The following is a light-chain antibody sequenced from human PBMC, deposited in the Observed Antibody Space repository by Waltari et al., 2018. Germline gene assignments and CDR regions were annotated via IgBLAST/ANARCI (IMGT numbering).Light chain of an antibody. Sequence: EIVMTQSPDTLSVSPGESATLSCRASQSVSRNLAWYQQKPGQAPRLLIFGASTRATGIQDRFSGNGSGTDFTLTISSLQSEDFAVYYCQQYDNWPPYTFGQGTKLEIK. J-gene: IGKJ2*01. CDR3: QQYDNWPPYT. CDR2: GAS. V-gene: IGKV3-15*01. CDR1: QSVSRN.